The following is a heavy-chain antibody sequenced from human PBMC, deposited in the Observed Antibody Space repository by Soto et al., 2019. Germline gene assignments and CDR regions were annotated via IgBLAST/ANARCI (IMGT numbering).Heavy chain of an antibody. CDR1: GFTFSSYG. J-gene: IGHJ6*03. CDR2: ISYDGSNK. Sequence: PGGSLRLSCAASGFTFSSYGMHWVRQAPGKGLEWVAVISYDGSNKYYADSVKGRFTISRDNSKNTLYLQMNSLRAEDTAVYYCAKDGSVSSPTYYYYYHMYVWGKGTTVTVS. CDR3: AKDGSVSSPTYYYYYHMYV. D-gene: IGHD4-4*01. V-gene: IGHV3-30*18.